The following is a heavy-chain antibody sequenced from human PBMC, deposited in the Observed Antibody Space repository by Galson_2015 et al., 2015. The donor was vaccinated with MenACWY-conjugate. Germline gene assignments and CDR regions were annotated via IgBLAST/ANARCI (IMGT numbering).Heavy chain of an antibody. Sequence: LRLSCAASGFTFSNYGMHWVRQAPGKGLEWVAFIRYDGSNKFYADSVKGRFTISRDNSKNTLFLQMNRLRAEDTAVYYCANPLAGPFDYWGQGTLVTVSS. CDR1: GFTFSNYG. J-gene: IGHJ4*02. CDR2: IRYDGSNK. CDR3: ANPLAGPFDY. V-gene: IGHV3-30*02.